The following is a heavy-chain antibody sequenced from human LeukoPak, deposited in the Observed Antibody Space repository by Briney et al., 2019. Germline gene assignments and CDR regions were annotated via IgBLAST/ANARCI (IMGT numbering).Heavy chain of an antibody. CDR2: ISGSGGST. CDR3: AKELIDYGDYPNEVFDY. V-gene: IGHV3-23*01. J-gene: IGHJ4*02. CDR1: GFTFSSYA. D-gene: IGHD4-17*01. Sequence: GGSLRLSCAASGFTFSSYAMSWVRQAPGKGLEWVSAISGSGGSTYYADSVKGRFTISRDNSKNTLYLQVNSLRAEDTAVYYCAKELIDYGDYPNEVFDYWGQGTLVTVSS.